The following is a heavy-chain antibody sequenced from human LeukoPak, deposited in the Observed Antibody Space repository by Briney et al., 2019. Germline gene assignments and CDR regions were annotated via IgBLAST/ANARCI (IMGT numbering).Heavy chain of an antibody. J-gene: IGHJ3*01. D-gene: IGHD3-10*01. CDR2: ISSSGNTI. V-gene: IGHV3-11*01. CDR3: ARDDAGAHDFDV. CDR1: GFTFSDYY. Sequence: AGGSLRLSCAVSGFTFSDYYMSWISQAPGKGLQWVSYISSSGNTIYYADSVKGRFTISRDNAKNSLFLQLNSLRVEDTAVYYCARDDAGAHDFDVWGQGTMVTVSS.